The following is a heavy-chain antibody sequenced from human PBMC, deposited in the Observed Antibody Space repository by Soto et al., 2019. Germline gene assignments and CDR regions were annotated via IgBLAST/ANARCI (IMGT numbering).Heavy chain of an antibody. V-gene: IGHV3-23*01. J-gene: IGHJ5*02. Sequence: PGGSVRLSCAASGFTFSNYAMNWVRQAPGKGLEWVSAISGSGGSTYYADSVKGRFTISRHNSKNTLYAQMNSLRAEDTAVYYCTKRALQGAVAGPTWFDPWGQGTLVTVSS. CDR2: ISGSGGST. CDR1: GFTFSNYA. D-gene: IGHD6-19*01. CDR3: TKRALQGAVAGPTWFDP.